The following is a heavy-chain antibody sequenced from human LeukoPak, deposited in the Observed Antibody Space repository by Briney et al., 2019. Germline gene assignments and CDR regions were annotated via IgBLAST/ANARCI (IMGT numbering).Heavy chain of an antibody. J-gene: IGHJ6*02. CDR2: IYPGDSDT. CDR1: GYSFTSYW. CDR3: ARSIAVAGRPFYYGMDV. Sequence: GESLKISCKGSGYSFTSYWIGWVRQMPGKGLEWMGIIYPGDSDTRYSPSFQGQVTISADKSISTAYLQWSSLKASDTAMYYCARSIAVAGRPFYYGMDVWGQGTTVTVSS. D-gene: IGHD6-19*01. V-gene: IGHV5-51*01.